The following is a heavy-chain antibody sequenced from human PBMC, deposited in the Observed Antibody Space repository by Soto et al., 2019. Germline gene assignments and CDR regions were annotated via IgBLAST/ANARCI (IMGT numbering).Heavy chain of an antibody. Sequence: TGVSLRLSCAASGFTFSNYGMHWARQAPGKWLEWVTIIWSDGSKKYYADSVKGRFTISRDNAKNSLYLQMNSLRAEDTAVYYCARELRVLLWFGDIVGNNWGQGTLVTVSS. CDR1: GFTFSNYG. J-gene: IGHJ4*02. CDR3: ARELRVLLWFGDIVGNN. V-gene: IGHV3-33*01. CDR2: IWSDGSKK. D-gene: IGHD3-10*01.